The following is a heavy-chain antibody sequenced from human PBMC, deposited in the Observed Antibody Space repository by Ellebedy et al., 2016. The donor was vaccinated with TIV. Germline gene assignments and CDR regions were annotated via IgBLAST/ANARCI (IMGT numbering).Heavy chain of an antibody. CDR3: ARIGGSNWNESWDY. CDR2: INPSGGST. V-gene: IGHV1-46*01. D-gene: IGHD1-20*01. J-gene: IGHJ4*02. CDR1: GYTLTELS. Sequence: ASVKVSXXVSGYTLTELSMHWVRQAPGQGLEWMGIINPSGGSTSYAQKFQGRVTMTRDTSTSTVYMELSSLRSEDTAVYYCARIGGSNWNESWDYWGQGTLVTVSS.